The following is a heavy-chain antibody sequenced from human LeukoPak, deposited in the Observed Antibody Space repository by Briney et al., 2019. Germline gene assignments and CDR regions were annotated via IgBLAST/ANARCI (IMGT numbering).Heavy chain of an antibody. Sequence: GGSLRLSCAASGFTFSSYAMSWVRQATGKGLEWVSGLGTGGDTYYAGSVKGRFTIYRENAKNSLYLQMNSLRAGDSAVYYCARGGPTGFDYWGQGTLVTVSS. CDR1: GFTFSSYA. CDR3: ARGGPTGFDY. J-gene: IGHJ4*02. CDR2: LGTGGDT. D-gene: IGHD4-17*01. V-gene: IGHV3-13*01.